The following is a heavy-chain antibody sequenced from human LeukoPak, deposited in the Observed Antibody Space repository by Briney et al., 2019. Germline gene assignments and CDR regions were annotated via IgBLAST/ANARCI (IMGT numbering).Heavy chain of an antibody. Sequence: SQTLSLTCAVSGGSISSGSYSWSWIRQPPGKGLEWIGFIYHSGSTYYDPSLKTRVTISVDRSKNQFSLKLSSVTAADTAVYYCARDRSVTGYWYFDLRGRGTLVTVSS. J-gene: IGHJ2*01. CDR2: IYHSGST. CDR1: GGSISSGSYS. CDR3: ARDRSVTGYWYFDL. D-gene: IGHD2-21*02. V-gene: IGHV4-30-2*01.